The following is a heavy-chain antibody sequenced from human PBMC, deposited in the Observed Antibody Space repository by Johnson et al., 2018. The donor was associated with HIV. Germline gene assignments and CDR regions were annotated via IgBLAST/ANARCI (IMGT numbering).Heavy chain of an antibody. Sequence: EVHLVESGGGVVQSGRSLRVSCAASGFTFDDYGMSWVRQAPGKGLEWVSGIDWNGGRQGYVDSVKGRFTISRDNAKNSLYLEMNSLRAEDTALYYCARQHNYDSSGQGGGLDIWGQGTMVTVSS. V-gene: IGHV3-20*04. CDR2: IDWNGGRQ. CDR3: ARQHNYDSSGQGGGLDI. D-gene: IGHD3-22*01. J-gene: IGHJ3*02. CDR1: GFTFDDYG.